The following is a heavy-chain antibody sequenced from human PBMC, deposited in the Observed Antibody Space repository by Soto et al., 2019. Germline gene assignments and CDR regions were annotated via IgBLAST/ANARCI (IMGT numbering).Heavy chain of an antibody. D-gene: IGHD2-15*01. V-gene: IGHV3-30*03. Sequence: WRSLIVPWAPSGFTFSSYVMYWVRQAPGKGLEWVEVISCDGSNKYYADSVNGRFTISIDNSKNTLYLQMNRLRAEDTAVYYCATSYTDCSGGSWPTCGMDIWGQGTPVTVSS. J-gene: IGHJ6*01. CDR3: ATSYTDCSGGSWPTCGMDI. CDR2: ISCDGSNK. CDR1: GFTFSSYV.